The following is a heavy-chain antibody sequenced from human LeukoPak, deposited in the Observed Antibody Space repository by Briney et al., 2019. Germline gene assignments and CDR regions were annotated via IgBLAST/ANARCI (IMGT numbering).Heavy chain of an antibody. CDR2: INPNSGGT. Sequence: GASVKVSCKASGYPFSNYDINWVRQAPGQGLEWMGWINPNSGGTNYVQKFQGRVTMTRDTSISTAYMELSRLRSDDTAVYYCARGHPWNRVAATLGSRYSMDVWGKGTAVTISS. CDR3: ARGHPWNRVAATLGSRYSMDV. J-gene: IGHJ6*03. V-gene: IGHV1-2*02. CDR1: GYPFSNYD. D-gene: IGHD2-15*01.